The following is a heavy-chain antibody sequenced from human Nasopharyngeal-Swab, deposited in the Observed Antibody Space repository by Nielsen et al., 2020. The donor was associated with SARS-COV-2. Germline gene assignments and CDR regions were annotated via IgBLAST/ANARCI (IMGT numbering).Heavy chain of an antibody. CDR2: ISGSGGST. CDR3: AKDLVRTAMVLPVGRFDY. V-gene: IGHV3-23*01. D-gene: IGHD5-18*01. Sequence: VCQAPGTGLACVSAISGSGGSTYYADSVKGRFTISRDNSKNTLYLQMNSLRAEDTAVYYCAKDLVRTAMVLPVGRFDYWGQGTLVTVSS. J-gene: IGHJ4*02.